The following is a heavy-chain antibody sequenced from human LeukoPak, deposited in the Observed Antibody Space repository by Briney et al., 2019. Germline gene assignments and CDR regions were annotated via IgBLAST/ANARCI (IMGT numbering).Heavy chain of an antibody. CDR2: IWYDGSNK. Sequence: GRSLRLSCAASKFTFKSYGMHWARQAPGKGLEWVTVIWYDGSNKYYADSVKGRFTISRDNSKNMLYLQMNSLRAEDTAVYYCARDRGNRYFDLWGRGTLVTVSS. CDR3: ARDRGNRYFDL. J-gene: IGHJ2*01. D-gene: IGHD4-23*01. V-gene: IGHV3-33*01. CDR1: KFTFKSYG.